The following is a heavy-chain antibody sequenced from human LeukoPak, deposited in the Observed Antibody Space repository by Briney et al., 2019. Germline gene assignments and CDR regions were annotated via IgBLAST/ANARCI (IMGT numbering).Heavy chain of an antibody. CDR3: ARSADNYYYDSSGYYSLDY. J-gene: IGHJ4*02. CDR2: IIPIFGTA. V-gene: IGHV1-69*13. Sequence: SVKVSCKASGGTFSSYAISWVRQAPGRGLEWMGGIIPIFGTANYAQKFQGRVTITADESTSTAYMELSSLRSEDTAVYYCARSADNYYYDSSGYYSLDYWGQGTRVTVSS. D-gene: IGHD3-22*01. CDR1: GGTFSSYA.